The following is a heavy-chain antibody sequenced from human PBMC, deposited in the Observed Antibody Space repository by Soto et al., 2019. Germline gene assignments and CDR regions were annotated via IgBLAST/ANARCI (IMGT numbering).Heavy chain of an antibody. CDR1: GYTFTSYV. Sequence: QVQLVQSGAEVKKPGASVKVSCRASGYTFTSYVISWVRQAPAQGLEWMGWISAYNGNTNFAQKLQGRVTMTTDTSTSTAYMELRSLRSDDTAVYYCARVVATVAGPYGMDVWGQGTTGTVSS. CDR2: ISAYNGNT. D-gene: IGHD6-19*01. V-gene: IGHV1-18*01. CDR3: ARVVATVAGPYGMDV. J-gene: IGHJ6*02.